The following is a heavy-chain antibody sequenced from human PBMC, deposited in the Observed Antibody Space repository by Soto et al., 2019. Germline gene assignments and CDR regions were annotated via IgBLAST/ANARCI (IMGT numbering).Heavy chain of an antibody. CDR2: IYYSGRI. CDR3: AHSLRSFYYFGLDV. CDR1: GASINRSDTDY. Sequence: LSLTCSVSGASINRSDTDYWNWIRQHPVKGLEWIGYIYYSGRIYYNPSLESRVTISVDTSKNQFSLKLTSVTAADTAVYYCAHSLRSFYYFGLDVWGQGTTVTVSS. D-gene: IGHD3-10*01. V-gene: IGHV4-31*03. J-gene: IGHJ6*02.